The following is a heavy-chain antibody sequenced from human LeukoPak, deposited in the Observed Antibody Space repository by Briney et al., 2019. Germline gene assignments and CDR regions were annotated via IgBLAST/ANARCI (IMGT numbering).Heavy chain of an antibody. CDR1: GFTVSSNY. J-gene: IGHJ5*02. CDR3: ARARGYCSGGSCYTNWFDP. D-gene: IGHD2-15*01. CDR2: IYSGGST. V-gene: IGHV3-66*01. Sequence: GGSLRLSCAASGFTVSSNYMSWVRQAPGKGLEWVSVIYSGGSTYYADSVKGRFTISRDNSKNTLYLQMNSLRAEDTAVYYCARARGYCSGGSCYTNWFDPWGQGTLVTVSS.